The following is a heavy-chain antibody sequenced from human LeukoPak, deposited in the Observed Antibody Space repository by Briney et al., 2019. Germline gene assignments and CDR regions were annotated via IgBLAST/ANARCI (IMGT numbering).Heavy chain of an antibody. CDR2: IIPIFGTA. D-gene: IGHD3-10*01. J-gene: IGHJ4*02. V-gene: IGHV1-69*05. CDR1: GYTFTSYA. Sequence: SVKVSCKASGYTFTSYAISWVRQAPGQGLEWMGGIIPIFGTANYAQEFQGRVTITTDESTSTAYMELRSLRSDDTAVYYCARDLTVWGGSGSSAFDYWGQGTLVTVSS. CDR3: ARDLTVWGGSGSSAFDY.